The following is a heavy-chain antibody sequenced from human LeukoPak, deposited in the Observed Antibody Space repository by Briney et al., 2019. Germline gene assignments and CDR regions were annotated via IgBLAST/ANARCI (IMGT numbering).Heavy chain of an antibody. CDR1: GYTLTELS. Sequence: GASVKVSCKVSGYTLTELSMHWVRQVPGQGLEWMGRISAHDGNTKYAQKLQGRVTMTTETYASTAYIELRSLRSDDTAVYFCARALYYYGSGSYNYFDYWGQGTLVTVSS. V-gene: IGHV1-18*01. CDR3: ARALYYYGSGSYNYFDY. J-gene: IGHJ4*02. D-gene: IGHD3-10*01. CDR2: ISAHDGNT.